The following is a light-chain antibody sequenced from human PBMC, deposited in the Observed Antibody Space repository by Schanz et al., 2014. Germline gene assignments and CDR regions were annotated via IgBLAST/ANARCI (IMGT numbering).Light chain of an antibody. CDR1: STDVGTYNL. V-gene: IGLV2-23*01. CDR2: EGA. Sequence: QSALTQPASVSGSPGQSITISCTGTSTDVGTYNLVSWYQQHPGKAPRVIIYEGAKRPSGVSNRFSGSKSGNTASLTISGLQAEDEADYYCCSYVGTRGSWVFGGGTKLTVL. CDR3: CSYVGTRGSWV. J-gene: IGLJ3*02.